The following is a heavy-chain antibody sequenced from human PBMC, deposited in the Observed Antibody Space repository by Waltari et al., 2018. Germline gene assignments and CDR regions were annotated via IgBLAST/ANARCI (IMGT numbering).Heavy chain of an antibody. CDR3: ARDRGRGLYLDS. J-gene: IGHJ4*02. V-gene: IGHV4-4*02. Sequence: QLQLQESGPGLVKPSGTLSLTCTVSGDSMTSNNWWSWVRQSPETGLEWIGQRHRSGKTNYNPSLEMRVTISIDTANNQFSLKVTSTTAADTAVYYCARDRGRGLYLDSWGQGTLVTVSP. CDR2: RHRSGKT. D-gene: IGHD2-15*01. CDR1: GDSMTSNNW.